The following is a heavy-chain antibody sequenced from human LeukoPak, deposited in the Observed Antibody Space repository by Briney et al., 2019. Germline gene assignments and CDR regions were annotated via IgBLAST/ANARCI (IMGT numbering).Heavy chain of an antibody. Sequence: SETLSLTCTVSGGSISSYYWSWIRQPPGKGLEWIGYIYYSGSTNYNPSLKSRVTISVDTSKNQFSLKLSSVTAVDTAVYYCARHGYGDYYFDYWGQGTLVTVSS. V-gene: IGHV4-59*08. CDR3: ARHGYGDYYFDY. D-gene: IGHD4-17*01. CDR2: IYYSGST. J-gene: IGHJ4*02. CDR1: GGSISSYY.